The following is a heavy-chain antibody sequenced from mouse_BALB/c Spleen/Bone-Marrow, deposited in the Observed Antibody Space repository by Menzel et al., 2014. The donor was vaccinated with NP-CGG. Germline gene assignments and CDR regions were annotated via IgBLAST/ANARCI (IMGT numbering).Heavy chain of an antibody. CDR3: AMYYYGSSFFAY. D-gene: IGHD1-1*01. CDR2: IDPANGNT. J-gene: IGHJ3*01. CDR1: GFNIKDTY. V-gene: IGHV14-3*02. Sequence: VQLQQSGAELVKPGASVKLSCTASGFNIKDTYMHWVKQRPEQGLEWIGRIDPANGNTKYDPKFQGKATITADTSSNTAYLQLSSLTSEDTAVYCCAMYYYGSSFFAYWGQGTLVTVSA.